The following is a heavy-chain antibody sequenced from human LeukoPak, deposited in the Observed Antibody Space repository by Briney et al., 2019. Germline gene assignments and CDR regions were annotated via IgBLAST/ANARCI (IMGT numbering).Heavy chain of an antibody. Sequence: PGGSLRLSCAASGFTFSSYGMHWVRQAPGKGLEWVAVISYDGSNKYYADSVKGRITISRDTSKNTLYLQMNSLRAEDTAVYYCARDPYYDVWGAYYMGGMDVWGKGTTVTVSS. J-gene: IGHJ6*03. CDR1: GFTFSSYG. V-gene: IGHV3-30*03. D-gene: IGHD3-3*01. CDR3: ARDPYYDVWGAYYMGGMDV. CDR2: ISYDGSNK.